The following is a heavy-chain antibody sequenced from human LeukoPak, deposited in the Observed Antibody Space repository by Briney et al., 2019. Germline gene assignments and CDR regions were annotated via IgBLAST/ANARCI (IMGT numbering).Heavy chain of an antibody. J-gene: IGHJ4*02. CDR2: INPSGGST. V-gene: IGHV1-46*01. CDR1: GYTFTSYY. D-gene: IGHD3-3*01. CDR3: ARDGERAIFGVVIMDFLVDY. Sequence: VASVKVSCKASGYTFTSYYMHWVRQAPGQGLEWMGIINPSGGSTSYAQKFQGRVTMTRDTSTSTVYMELSSLRSEDTAVYYCARDGERAIFGVVIMDFLVDYWGQGTLVTVSS.